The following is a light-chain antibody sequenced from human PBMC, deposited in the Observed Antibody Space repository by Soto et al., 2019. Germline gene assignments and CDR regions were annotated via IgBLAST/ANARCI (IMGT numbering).Light chain of an antibody. CDR2: GAS. Sequence: EILLTQSPGTLSLSPGERATLSCRASQSVSNNYLAWYQQKPCQAPRLLIYGASNRATGIPDRLSGSGSGTDFTLTISRMEPEDFAVYYCQQYGSSGTFGQGTQVDIK. CDR1: QSVSNNY. CDR3: QQYGSSGT. V-gene: IGKV3-20*01. J-gene: IGKJ1*01.